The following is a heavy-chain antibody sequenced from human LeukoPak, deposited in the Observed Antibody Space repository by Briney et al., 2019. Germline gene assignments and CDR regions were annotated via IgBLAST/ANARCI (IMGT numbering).Heavy chain of an antibody. V-gene: IGHV3-33*01. CDR3: ARDLSPNLATRWFDP. CDR2: IWLDDSKK. Sequence: GGSLRLSCVASGFTLTNYGFHWVRQAPGKGLEWVAVIWLDDSKKYYTDSVRGRFTVSKDNSKNTLYLQMNSLRDEDTGIYYCARDLSPNLATRWFDPRGPGTLVTVSS. D-gene: IGHD5-24*01. CDR1: GFTLTNYG. J-gene: IGHJ5*02.